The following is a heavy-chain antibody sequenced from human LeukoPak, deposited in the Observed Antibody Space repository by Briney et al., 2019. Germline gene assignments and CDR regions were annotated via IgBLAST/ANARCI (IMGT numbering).Heavy chain of an antibody. V-gene: IGHV4-39*07. CDR1: GGSISSSSYY. Sequence: KPSETLSLTCTVSGGSISSSSYYWGWIRQPPGKGLEWIGSIYYSGSTYYNPSLKSRVTISVDTSKNQFSLKLSSVTAADTAVYYCARDSRIAAAAWDYWGQGTLVTVSS. CDR3: ARDSRIAAAAWDY. J-gene: IGHJ4*02. D-gene: IGHD6-13*01. CDR2: IYYSGST.